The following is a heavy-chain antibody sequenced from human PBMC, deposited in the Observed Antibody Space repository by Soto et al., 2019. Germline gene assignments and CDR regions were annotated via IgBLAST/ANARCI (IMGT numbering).Heavy chain of an antibody. CDR2: INPSGGST. CDR3: ARDGLVLFTDKTYYDFWSGYYYYGMDV. D-gene: IGHD3-3*01. CDR1: GYTFTSYY. Sequence: GASVKVSCKASGYTFTSYYMHWVRQAPGQGLEWMGIINPSGGSTSYAQKFQGRVTMTRDTSTSTVYMELSSLRSEDTAVYYCARDGLVLFTDKTYYDFWSGYYYYGMDVWGQGTTVTVSS. J-gene: IGHJ6*02. V-gene: IGHV1-46*01.